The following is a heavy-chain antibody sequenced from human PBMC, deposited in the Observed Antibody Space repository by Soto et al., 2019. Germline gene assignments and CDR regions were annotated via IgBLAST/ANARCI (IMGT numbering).Heavy chain of an antibody. J-gene: IGHJ4*02. D-gene: IGHD1-26*01. Sequence: QVQLVDSGGGVVQPGRSLRLSCAASGFTFTTYGMHWVRRAPGKGLEWVAVISYDGSHAYYADSVKGRFTISRDNSKNTLYLQINSLRAEDTAVYYCAKERTYSVASGFDYWGRGILVTVSS. V-gene: IGHV3-30*18. CDR3: AKERTYSVASGFDY. CDR2: ISYDGSHA. CDR1: GFTFTTYG.